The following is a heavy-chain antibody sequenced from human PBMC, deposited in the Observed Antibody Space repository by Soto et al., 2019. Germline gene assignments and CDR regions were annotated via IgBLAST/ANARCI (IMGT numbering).Heavy chain of an antibody. CDR1: GFTFSSYG. Sequence: GGSLRLSCAASGFTFSSYGMHWVRQAPGKGLEWVAVIWYDGSNKYYADSVKGRFTISRDNSKNTLYLQMNSLRAEDTAVYYCARVNDILTGYVPFDYWGQGTLVTVSS. J-gene: IGHJ4*02. CDR2: IWYDGSNK. CDR3: ARVNDILTGYVPFDY. D-gene: IGHD3-9*01. V-gene: IGHV3-33*01.